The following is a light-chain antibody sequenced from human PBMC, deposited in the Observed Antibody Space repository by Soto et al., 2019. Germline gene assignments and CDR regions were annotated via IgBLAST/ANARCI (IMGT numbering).Light chain of an antibody. V-gene: IGLV1-40*01. J-gene: IGLJ2*01. CDR3: QSYDSSLSGVV. CDR1: SSNIGSGYD. Sequence: HSVLTQPPSVSGAPGQRGTLSCTGSSSNIGSGYDVHWYQQLPGTAPKLLIYGNSNRPSGVPDRFSGSKSGTSASLAITGLQAEDEADYYCQSYDSSLSGVVFGGGTKLTVL. CDR2: GNS.